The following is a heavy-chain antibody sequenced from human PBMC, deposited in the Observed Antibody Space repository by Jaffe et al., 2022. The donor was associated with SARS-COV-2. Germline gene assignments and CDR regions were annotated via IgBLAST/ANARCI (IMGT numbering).Heavy chain of an antibody. CDR2: IWYDGSKQ. CDR1: GFTFSNYG. CDR3: ARDNFVGFQDV. V-gene: IGHV3-33*01. J-gene: IGHJ6*02. Sequence: QVQLVESGGGVVQPGRSLRLSCAASGFTFSNYGMQWVRQAPGKGLEWVSVIWYDGSKQYYADSVKGRFTISRDSSKNTLYLQMNSLRDEDTAVYYCARDNFVGFQDVWGQGTTVTVSS. D-gene: IGHD1-20*01.